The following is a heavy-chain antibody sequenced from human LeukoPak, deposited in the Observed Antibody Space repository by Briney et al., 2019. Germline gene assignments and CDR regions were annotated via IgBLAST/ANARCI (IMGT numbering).Heavy chain of an antibody. Sequence: GASVEVSCKASGYTFTSYGISWVRQAPGQGLEWMGWISAYNGNTNYAQKLQGRVTMTTDTSTSTACMELRSLRSDDTAVYYCARDSEWRLGYDSTDTFDYWGQGTLVTVSS. CDR3: ARDSEWRLGYDSTDTFDY. V-gene: IGHV1-18*01. D-gene: IGHD3-22*01. CDR2: ISAYNGNT. J-gene: IGHJ4*02. CDR1: GYTFTSYG.